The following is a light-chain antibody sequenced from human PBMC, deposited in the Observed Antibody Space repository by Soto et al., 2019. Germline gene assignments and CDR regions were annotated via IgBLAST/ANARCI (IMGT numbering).Light chain of an antibody. CDR2: DVS. CDR1: SSDVGGYNY. V-gene: IGLV2-11*01. J-gene: IGLJ1*01. Sequence: QSALTQPRSVSGSPGQSVTISCTGASSDVGGYNYVSWYQQHPGKAPKLMIYDVSKRPSGVPDRFSGSKSCNTASLTISGLQTEDEADYYCCSYAGRYTYVFGTGTKVTVL. CDR3: CSYAGRYTYV.